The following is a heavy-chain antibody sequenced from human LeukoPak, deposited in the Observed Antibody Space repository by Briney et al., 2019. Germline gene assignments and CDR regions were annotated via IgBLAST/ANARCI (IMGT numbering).Heavy chain of an antibody. D-gene: IGHD5-24*01. Sequence: PGGSLRLSCTASGFTFSRYGMHWVRQAPAKGLGWVSRINSDGGSTSYADSVKGRFTISRDNAKNTLYLQMNSLRAEDTAVYYCARRIQGMAPYYFDYWGQGTLVTVSS. V-gene: IGHV3-74*01. CDR1: GFTFSRYG. CDR2: INSDGGST. J-gene: IGHJ4*02. CDR3: ARRIQGMAPYYFDY.